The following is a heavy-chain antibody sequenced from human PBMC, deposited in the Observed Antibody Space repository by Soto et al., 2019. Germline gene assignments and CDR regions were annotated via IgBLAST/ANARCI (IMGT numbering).Heavy chain of an antibody. CDR3: ARDGGRHSGGIDY. CDR2: IIPIFGTA. Sequence: QVQLVQSGAEVKKPGSSVTVSCKASGGTFSSYSINWGRQAPGQGLEWLGEIIPIFGTANYAQKFQGRVTITADESTSTAYMELSSLRSEDTAVYYCARDGGRHSGGIDYWGQGTLVTVSS. CDR1: GGTFSSYS. J-gene: IGHJ4*02. V-gene: IGHV1-69*01. D-gene: IGHD1-26*01.